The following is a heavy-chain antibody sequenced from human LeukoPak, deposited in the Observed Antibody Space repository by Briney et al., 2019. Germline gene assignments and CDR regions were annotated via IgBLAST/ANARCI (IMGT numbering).Heavy chain of an antibody. Sequence: GESLKISCKDSGYSFTSYWIGWVRQMPGKGLEWMGIIYPGDSDTRYSPSFQGQVTISADKSISTAYLQWSSLKASDTAMYYCARAYYDFWSGYSHYYYCMDVWGKGTTVTVSS. J-gene: IGHJ6*03. CDR1: GYSFTSYW. D-gene: IGHD3-3*01. CDR2: IYPGDSDT. CDR3: ARAYYDFWSGYSHYYYCMDV. V-gene: IGHV5-51*03.